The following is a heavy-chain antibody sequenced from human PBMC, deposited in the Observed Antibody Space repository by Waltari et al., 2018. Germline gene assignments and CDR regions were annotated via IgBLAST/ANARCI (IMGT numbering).Heavy chain of an antibody. J-gene: IGHJ3*01. V-gene: IGHV4-39*01. D-gene: IGHD3-16*01. CDR2: ISYSGAT. CDR3: ATYVGASIGTAAFDV. Sequence: GWNRQPPGKGLEWTATISYSGATYNNPSLKSRVTISGDTSKNQFSLKLSSVTAADTGVYYCATYVGASIGTAAFDVWGQGTMVTVSS.